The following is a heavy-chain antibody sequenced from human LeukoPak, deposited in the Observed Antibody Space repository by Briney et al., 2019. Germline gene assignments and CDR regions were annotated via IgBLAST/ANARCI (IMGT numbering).Heavy chain of an antibody. CDR2: IYHSGST. CDR1: GYSISSGYY. CDR3: ARAPYYYDSSGYYHDAFDI. V-gene: IGHV4-38-2*02. J-gene: IGHJ3*02. D-gene: IGHD3-22*01. Sequence: PSETLSLTCTVSGYSISSGYYWGWIRQPPGKGLEWIGIIYHSGSTYYNPSLKSRVTISVDTSKNQFSLKLSSVTAADTAVYYCARAPYYYDSSGYYHDAFDIWGQGTTVTVSS.